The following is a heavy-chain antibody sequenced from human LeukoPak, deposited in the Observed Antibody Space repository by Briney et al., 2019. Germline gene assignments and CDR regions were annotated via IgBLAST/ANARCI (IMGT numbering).Heavy chain of an antibody. Sequence: GGSLRLSCAASGFTVSSNYMSWVRQAPGRGLEWVSVIYSGGSTYYADSVKGRFTISRDNSKNTLYLQMNSLRAEDTAVYYCARGAVADSLGYWGQGTLVTVSS. CDR3: ARGAVADSLGY. D-gene: IGHD6-19*01. CDR1: GFTVSSNY. J-gene: IGHJ4*02. CDR2: IYSGGST. V-gene: IGHV3-66*01.